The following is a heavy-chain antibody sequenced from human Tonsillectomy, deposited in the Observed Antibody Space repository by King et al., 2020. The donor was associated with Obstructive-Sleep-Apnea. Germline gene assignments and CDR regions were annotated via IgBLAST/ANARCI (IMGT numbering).Heavy chain of an antibody. J-gene: IGHJ3*02. CDR2: INPSGGFT. CDR1: GYTLTSFY. CDR3: AREGKTATGPEIDAFDI. V-gene: IGHV1-46*01. Sequence: VQLVESGAEVKKPGASVKVSCKASGYTLTSFYIHWVRQAPGQGLEWMGIINPSGGFTSYAQKFQGRVTMTRDTSTSTVYMELSSLRSEDTAIYYCAREGKTATGPEIDAFDIWGQGTMVTVSS. D-gene: IGHD1-1*01.